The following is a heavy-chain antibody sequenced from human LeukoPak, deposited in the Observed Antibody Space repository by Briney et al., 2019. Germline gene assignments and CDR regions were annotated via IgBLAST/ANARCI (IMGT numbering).Heavy chain of an antibody. V-gene: IGHV4-59*01. CDR2: IYYSGST. CDR1: GGSISSYY. J-gene: IGHJ3*02. CDR3: ARVPCGGDCHGDQNNAFDI. Sequence: SETLSLTCTVSGGSISSYYWNWVRQPPGKGLEWIGYIYYSGSTNYNPSLKSRVTISVDTSKNQFSLKLSSVTAADTAVYYCARVPCGGDCHGDQNNAFDIWGQGTMVTVSS. D-gene: IGHD2-21*02.